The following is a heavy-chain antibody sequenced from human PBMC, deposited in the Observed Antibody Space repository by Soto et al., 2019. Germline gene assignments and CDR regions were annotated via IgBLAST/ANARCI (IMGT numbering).Heavy chain of an antibody. D-gene: IGHD3-22*01. V-gene: IGHV3-23*01. J-gene: IGHJ4*02. CDR1: GFTFSSYA. CDR3: AKERSYYDSSGYLPRVDY. Sequence: GGSLRLSCAASGFTFSSYAMSWVRQAPGKGLEWVSAISGSGGSTYYADSVKGRFTISRDNSKNTLYLQMNSLRAEDTAVYYCAKERSYYDSSGYLPRVDYWGQGTLVTVSS. CDR2: ISGSGGST.